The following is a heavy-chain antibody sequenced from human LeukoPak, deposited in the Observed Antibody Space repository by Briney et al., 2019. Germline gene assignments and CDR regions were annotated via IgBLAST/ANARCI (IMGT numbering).Heavy chain of an antibody. CDR1: GGSFSGYY. CDR3: ARGSSGSGSYYNPYGMDV. V-gene: IGHV4-34*01. Sequence: SETLSLTCAVYGGSFSGYYWSWIRQPPGKGLEWVGEINHSGSTSYNPSLKCRVTISVDTSKNQFSLKLSSVTAANTAVYYWARGSSGSGSYYNPYGMDVWGKGTTVTVSS. J-gene: IGHJ6*04. D-gene: IGHD3-10*01. CDR2: INHSGST.